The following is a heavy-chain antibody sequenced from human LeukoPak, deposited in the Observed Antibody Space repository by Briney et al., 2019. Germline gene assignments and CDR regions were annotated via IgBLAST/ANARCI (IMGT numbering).Heavy chain of an antibody. CDR1: GFTFSSYS. Sequence: PGGSLRLSCAASGFTFSSYSMNWVRQAPGKGLEWVSYISSSSSYIYYADSVKGRFTISRDNAKNSLYLQMNSLRAEDTAVYYCASDSSSWFDYWGQGTLVTVSS. D-gene: IGHD6-13*01. CDR2: ISSSSSYI. V-gene: IGHV3-21*05. CDR3: ASDSSSWFDY. J-gene: IGHJ4*02.